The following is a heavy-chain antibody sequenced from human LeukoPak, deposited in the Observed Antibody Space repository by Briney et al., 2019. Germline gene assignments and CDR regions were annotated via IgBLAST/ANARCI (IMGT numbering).Heavy chain of an antibody. Sequence: SSETLSLTRTVSDASISGYYWSWIRQPPGKGLEWIGSIHFSGSTNYNPSLRSRVTISVDTSKNQLSLKLSSVPAADTAVYYCARDLGGIYFDYWGQGTLVTVSS. CDR2: IHFSGST. CDR3: ARDLGGIYFDY. CDR1: DASISGYY. V-gene: IGHV4-59*01. J-gene: IGHJ4*02. D-gene: IGHD1-26*01.